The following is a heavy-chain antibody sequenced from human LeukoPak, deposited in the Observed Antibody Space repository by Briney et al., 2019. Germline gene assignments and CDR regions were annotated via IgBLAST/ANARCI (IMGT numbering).Heavy chain of an antibody. CDR3: ARSITMVRGVIPGCDY. J-gene: IGHJ4*02. Sequence: RGSLRLSCAASGFTFSSYEMNWVRQAPGKGLEWVSYISSSGSTIYYADSVKGRFTISRDNAKNSLYLQMNSLRAEDTAVYYCARSITMVRGVIPGCDYWGQGTLVTVSS. V-gene: IGHV3-48*03. CDR2: ISSSGSTI. CDR1: GFTFSSYE. D-gene: IGHD3-10*01.